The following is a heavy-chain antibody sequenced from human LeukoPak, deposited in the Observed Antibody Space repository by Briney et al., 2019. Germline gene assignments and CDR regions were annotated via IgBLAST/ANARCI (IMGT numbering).Heavy chain of an antibody. CDR1: GGSISSYY. CDR3: AASMVRGVIITRKLYLFDY. D-gene: IGHD3-10*01. Sequence: PSETLSLTCTVSGGSISSYYWSWIPQPPGKGLEWIGYIYYSGSTNYNPSLKSRVTISVDTSKNQFSLKLSSVTAADTAVYYCAASMVRGVIITRKLYLFDYWGQGTLVTVSS. CDR2: IYYSGST. V-gene: IGHV4-59*01. J-gene: IGHJ4*02.